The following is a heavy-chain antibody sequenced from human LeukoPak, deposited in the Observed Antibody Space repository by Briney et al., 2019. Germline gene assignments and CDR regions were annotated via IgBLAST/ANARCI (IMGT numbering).Heavy chain of an antibody. CDR1: GFTFSSYS. CDR3: ARDSYSRWAQAAAGTFGY. D-gene: IGHD6-13*01. CDR2: ISSSSSYI. J-gene: IGHJ4*02. V-gene: IGHV3-21*01. Sequence: TGGSLRFSCAASGFTFSSYSMNWVRQAPGEGLEWVSSISSSSSYIYYADSVKGRFTISRDNAKNSLYLQMNSLRAEDTAVYYCARDSYSRWAQAAAGTFGYWGQGTLVTVSS.